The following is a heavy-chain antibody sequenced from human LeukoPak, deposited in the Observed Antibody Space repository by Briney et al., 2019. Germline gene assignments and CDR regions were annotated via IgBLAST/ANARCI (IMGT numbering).Heavy chain of an antibody. Sequence: SETLSLTCTVSGGSISSYYWGWIRQPPGKGLEWIGYIYYSGSTNYNPSLKSRVTISVDTSKNQFSLKLSSVTAADTAVYYCARVKQWLVRSWFDPWGQGTLVTVSS. J-gene: IGHJ5*02. CDR2: IYYSGST. V-gene: IGHV4-59*01. D-gene: IGHD6-19*01. CDR1: GGSISSYY. CDR3: ARVKQWLVRSWFDP.